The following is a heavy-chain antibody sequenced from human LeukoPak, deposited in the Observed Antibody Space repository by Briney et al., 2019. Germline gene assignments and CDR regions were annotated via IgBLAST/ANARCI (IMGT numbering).Heavy chain of an antibody. Sequence: SVTLSLTCTVSGGSISSYYWSWIRQPPGKGLEWIGNIYTSGSTNYNPSLKSRVTISVDTSKNQISLKLNSVTAADTAVYYCARLIYSTPCFDYWGQGTLVTVSS. CDR3: ARLIYSTPCFDY. CDR1: GGSISSYY. D-gene: IGHD6-13*01. V-gene: IGHV4-4*09. CDR2: IYTSGST. J-gene: IGHJ4*02.